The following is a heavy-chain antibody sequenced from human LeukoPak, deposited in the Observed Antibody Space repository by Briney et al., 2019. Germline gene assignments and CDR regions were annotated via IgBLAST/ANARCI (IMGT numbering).Heavy chain of an antibody. CDR3: ARGGSHDYGDYDRLGEDY. V-gene: IGHV1-8*01. Sequence: ASVKVSCKASGYTFTSYDISWVRQATGQGLEWMGWMNPNSGNTGYAQKFQGRVTMTRNTSISTAYMELSSLRSEDTAVYYCARGGSHDYGDYDRLGEDYWGQGTLVTVSS. CDR2: MNPNSGNT. J-gene: IGHJ4*02. D-gene: IGHD4-17*01. CDR1: GYTFTSYD.